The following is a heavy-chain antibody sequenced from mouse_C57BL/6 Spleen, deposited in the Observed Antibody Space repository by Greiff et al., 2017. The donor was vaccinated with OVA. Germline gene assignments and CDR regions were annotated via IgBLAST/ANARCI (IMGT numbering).Heavy chain of an antibody. CDR3: AIYGSSYYYAMDY. CDR2: IYPRDGST. J-gene: IGHJ4*01. Sequence: VKLVESDAELVKPGASVKISCTVSGYTFTDHTIHWMKQRPEQGLEWIGYIYPRDGSTKYNEKFKGKATLTADKSSSTAYMQLNSLTSEDSAVYFCAIYGSSYYYAMDYWGQGTSVTVSS. V-gene: IGHV1-78*01. CDR1: GYTFTDHT. D-gene: IGHD1-1*01.